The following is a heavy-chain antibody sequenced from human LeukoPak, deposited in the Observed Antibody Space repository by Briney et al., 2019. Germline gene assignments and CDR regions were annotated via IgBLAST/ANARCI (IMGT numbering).Heavy chain of an antibody. CDR3: ARGEVGAIDY. Sequence: ASMKVSSKASGYTFTGYYMHWVRQAPGQGLEWMGRINTNSGGTNYAQKFQGRLTMTRDTSISTAYRELSRLRSDDTAVYYCARGEVGAIDYWGQGTLVTVPS. D-gene: IGHD1-26*01. CDR2: INTNSGGT. J-gene: IGHJ4*02. CDR1: GYTFTGYY. V-gene: IGHV1-2*06.